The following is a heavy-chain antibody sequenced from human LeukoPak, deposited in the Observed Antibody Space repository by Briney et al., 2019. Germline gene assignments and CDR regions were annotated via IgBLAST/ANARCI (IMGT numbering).Heavy chain of an antibody. V-gene: IGHV1-69*04. J-gene: IGHJ4*02. CDR1: GYTFTGYY. D-gene: IGHD1-7*01. Sequence: ASVKVSCKASGYTFTGYYMRWVRQAPGQGLEWMGRIIPILGIANYAQKFQGRVTITADKSTSTAYMELSSLRSEDTAVYYCARVHWNYYFDYWGQGTLVTVSS. CDR3: ARVHWNYYFDY. CDR2: IIPILGIA.